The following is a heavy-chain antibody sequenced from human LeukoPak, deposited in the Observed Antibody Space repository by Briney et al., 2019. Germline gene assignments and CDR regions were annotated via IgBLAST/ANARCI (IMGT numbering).Heavy chain of an antibody. CDR3: ARDVRYDILTGYSEPGYGMDV. D-gene: IGHD3-9*01. Sequence: ASVKVSCKASGYTFTSYGISWVRQAPGQGLEWMGWISAYNGNTNYAQKLQGRVTMTTDTSTSTAYMELRSLRSDDTAVYYCARDVRYDILTGYSEPGYGMDVWGQGPTVTVSS. V-gene: IGHV1-18*01. CDR1: GYTFTSYG. CDR2: ISAYNGNT. J-gene: IGHJ6*02.